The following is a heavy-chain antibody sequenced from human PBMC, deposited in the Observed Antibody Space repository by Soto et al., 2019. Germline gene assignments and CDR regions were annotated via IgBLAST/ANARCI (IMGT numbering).Heavy chain of an antibody. D-gene: IGHD3-10*01. CDR2: ISGSGGST. V-gene: IGHV3-23*01. Sequence: GGSLSHSGASSGVTCSSYSMSWVRPAPGKGLEWVSAISGSGGSTYYADSVKGRFTISRDNSENTLYLQMNSLRADDTAVYYCAKANNYGSGSYYSNFDCWGQGTLVNVSS. CDR1: GVTCSSYS. J-gene: IGHJ4*02. CDR3: AKANNYGSGSYYSNFDC.